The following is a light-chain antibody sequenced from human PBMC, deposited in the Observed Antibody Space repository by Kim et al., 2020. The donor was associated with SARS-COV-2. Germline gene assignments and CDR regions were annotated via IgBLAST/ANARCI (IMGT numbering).Light chain of an antibody. CDR2: DKN. CDR3: NSRESGVNHVV. CDR1: SLRSYY. V-gene: IGLV3-19*01. Sequence: AWGQTGRITCQGDSLRSYYASWYQQKPGKAPCVVIYDKNNRPSGIPGRFSGYSSGNTASVTITGDQAGDEAVYYGNSRESGVNHVVFGGGTQLTVL. J-gene: IGLJ2*01.